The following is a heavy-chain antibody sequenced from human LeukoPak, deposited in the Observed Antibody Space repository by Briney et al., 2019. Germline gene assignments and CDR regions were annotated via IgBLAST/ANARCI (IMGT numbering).Heavy chain of an antibody. CDR2: FSGSGGST. V-gene: IGHV3-23*01. J-gene: IGHJ3*02. CDR3: ARGRDGYNLVDAFDI. CDR1: GFTFSSYA. D-gene: IGHD5-24*01. Sequence: GGSLRLSCAASGFTFSSYAMSWVRQAPGKGLECISGFSGSGGSTYYADSLKGRFTISRDNAKKSLYLQMNCLRAEDTAVYYCARGRDGYNLVDAFDIWGQGIMVTVSS.